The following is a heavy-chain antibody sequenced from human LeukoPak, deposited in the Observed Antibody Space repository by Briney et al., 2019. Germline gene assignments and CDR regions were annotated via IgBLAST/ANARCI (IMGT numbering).Heavy chain of an antibody. CDR2: ISYDGSNK. V-gene: IGHV3-30-3*01. CDR3: ARDPGWSGSYLDY. CDR1: GFTFSSYT. D-gene: IGHD1-26*01. Sequence: VRSLRLSCAASGFTFSSYTMHWVRQAPGQGLEWVAVISYDGSNKYYADSVKGRFTISRDNSKNTLYLQMNSLRAEDTAVYYCARDPGWSGSYLDYWGQGTLVTVSS. J-gene: IGHJ4*02.